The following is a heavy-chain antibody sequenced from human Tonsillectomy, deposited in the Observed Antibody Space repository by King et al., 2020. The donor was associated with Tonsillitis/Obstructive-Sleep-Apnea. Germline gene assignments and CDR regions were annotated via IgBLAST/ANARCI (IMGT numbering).Heavy chain of an antibody. V-gene: IGHV5-51*01. CDR2: IYPGDSET. CDR3: ARQGYNYGSDY. Sequence: GQLVQSGAEVKKPGESLKISCKGSGYSFSSYWIAWVRQMPGKGLEWLGIIYPGDSETRYSPSFQGQVTISVDKSVSTAYLQWSSLKASDTAMYYCARQGYNYGSDYWGQGTLVTVSS. CDR1: GYSFSSYW. D-gene: IGHD5-18*01. J-gene: IGHJ4*02.